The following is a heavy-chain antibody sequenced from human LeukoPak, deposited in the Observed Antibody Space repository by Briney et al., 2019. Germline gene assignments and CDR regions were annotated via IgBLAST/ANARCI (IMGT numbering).Heavy chain of an antibody. CDR3: ARKAPVSTPYYGMDV. D-gene: IGHD3-16*02. J-gene: IGHJ6*02. Sequence: ASVKVSCKASGYTFTSYGISWVRQAPGQGLEWMVWISAYNGNTNYAQKLQGRVTMTTDTSTSTAYMELRSLRSDDTAVYYCARKAPVSTPYYGMDVWGQGTTVTVSS. CDR1: GYTFTSYG. CDR2: ISAYNGNT. V-gene: IGHV1-18*01.